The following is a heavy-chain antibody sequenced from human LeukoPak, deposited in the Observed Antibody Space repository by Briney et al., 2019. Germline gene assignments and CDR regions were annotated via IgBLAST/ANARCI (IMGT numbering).Heavy chain of an antibody. CDR3: ARDRRRDGNNYLDY. Sequence: GGSLRLSCAASGFTFSDYFMSWIRQAPEKGLEWLSYIGPSSDNINYADSVKGRFTISRDNAKDSLYLQMNSLRAEDTALYYCARDRRRDGNNYLDYWGQGALVTVSS. D-gene: IGHD5-24*01. V-gene: IGHV3-11*06. CDR2: IGPSSDNI. J-gene: IGHJ4*02. CDR1: GFTFSDYF.